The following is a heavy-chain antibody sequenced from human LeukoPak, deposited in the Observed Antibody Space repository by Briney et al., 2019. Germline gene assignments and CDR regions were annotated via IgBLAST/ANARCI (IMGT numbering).Heavy chain of an antibody. CDR2: ISYDGSEK. Sequence: PGGSLRLSCATSGFTFNTYGMHWVRQAPGKGLEWVAVISYDGSEKYYADSVKGRFALSRDNSKNTLYLQMNSLRAEDTAVYYCAKHRSDYYKSSGLDYWAREPWSPSPQ. V-gene: IGHV3-30*18. CDR1: GFTFNTYG. D-gene: IGHD3-22*01. J-gene: IGHJ4*02. CDR3: AKHRSDYYKSSGLDY.